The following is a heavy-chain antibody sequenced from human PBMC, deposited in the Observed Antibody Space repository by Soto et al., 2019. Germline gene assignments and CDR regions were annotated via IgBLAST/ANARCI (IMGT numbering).Heavy chain of an antibody. V-gene: IGHV1-8*02. J-gene: IGHJ5*02. CDR3: ARRASAGTLTWFDP. CDR2: MNPGSGKT. CDR1: GYTFTSYY. D-gene: IGHD6-13*01. Sequence: ASGKVSCKASGYTFTSYYMHWVRQAPGQGLEWLGWMNPGSGKTGYASKFQGRVAMTRDASTGTSHLELSSLTSDDTAVYYCARRASAGTLTWFDPGGQGTLVTVSS.